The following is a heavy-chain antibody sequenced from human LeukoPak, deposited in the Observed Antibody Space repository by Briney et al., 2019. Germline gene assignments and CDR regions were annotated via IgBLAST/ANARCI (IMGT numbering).Heavy chain of an antibody. D-gene: IGHD2-2*02. J-gene: IGHJ4*02. Sequence: GGSLRLSCAASGFTFSSYGMHWVRQAPGKELEWVAFIRYDGSNKYYADSVKGRFTISRDNSKNTLYLQMNSLRAEDTAVYYCAKGERGYCSSTSCYKVDYWGQGTLVTVSS. V-gene: IGHV3-30*02. CDR1: GFTFSSYG. CDR2: IRYDGSNK. CDR3: AKGERGYCSSTSCYKVDY.